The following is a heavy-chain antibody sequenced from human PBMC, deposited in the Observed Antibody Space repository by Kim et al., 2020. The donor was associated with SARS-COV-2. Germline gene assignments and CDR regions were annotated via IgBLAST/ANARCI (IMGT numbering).Heavy chain of an antibody. CDR2: SYT. D-gene: IGHD1-26*01. J-gene: IGHJ4*02. CDR3: ARHEGELDY. V-gene: IGHV5-10-1*01. Sequence: SYTNHSPSFQGHVNISADKSISTAYLQWSSLKASDTAMYYCARHEGELDYWGQGTLVTVSS.